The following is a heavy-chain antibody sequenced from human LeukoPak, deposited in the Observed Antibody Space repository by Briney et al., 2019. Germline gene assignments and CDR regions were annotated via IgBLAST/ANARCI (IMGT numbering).Heavy chain of an antibody. CDR3: AKDLMRDRWFGES. V-gene: IGHV3-30*02. D-gene: IGHD3-10*01. CDR1: GFTFSAYG. Sequence: GGSLRLSCAASGFTFSAYGMHWVRQAPGKGLEWVAFIRYDGNDKYYADSVKGRFTISRDTSRNTLYLQMNSLRAEDTAVYYCAKDLMRDRWFGESWGQGTLVTVSS. J-gene: IGHJ5*02. CDR2: IRYDGNDK.